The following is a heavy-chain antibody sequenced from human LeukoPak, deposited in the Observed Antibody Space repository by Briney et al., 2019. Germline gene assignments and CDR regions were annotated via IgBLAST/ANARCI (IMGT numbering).Heavy chain of an antibody. CDR2: ISSSSNTI. J-gene: IGHJ4*02. D-gene: IGHD5-18*01. V-gene: IGHV3-48*01. Sequence: GGSLRLPCAASGFTFSSYSMNWVRQAPGKGLEWVSYISSSSNTIYYADSVKGRFTISRDNAKNSLYLQMNSLRAEDTAVYYCARVGIQLCVDYWGQGTLVTVSS. CDR1: GFTFSSYS. CDR3: ARVGIQLCVDY.